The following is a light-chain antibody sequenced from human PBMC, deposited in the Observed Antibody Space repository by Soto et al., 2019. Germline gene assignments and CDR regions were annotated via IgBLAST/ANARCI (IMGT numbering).Light chain of an antibody. CDR1: SSDVGSFNY. Sequence: QSVLTQPASVSGSPGQSITISCTATSSDVGSFNYVSWYQHHPGKAPKLMIYEVTSRPSGVSNRFSGSKSGNTASLTISGLQAEHDADYYCVSYATSTTLYVFGSGTKVTVL. J-gene: IGLJ1*01. CDR2: EVT. CDR3: VSYATSTTLYV. V-gene: IGLV2-14*01.